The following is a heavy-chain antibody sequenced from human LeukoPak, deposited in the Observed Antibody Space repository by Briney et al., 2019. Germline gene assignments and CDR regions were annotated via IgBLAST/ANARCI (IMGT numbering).Heavy chain of an antibody. V-gene: IGHV3-7*04. J-gene: IGHJ4*02. CDR3: GRDQWYSTSCVIDY. Sequence: PGGSLRLSCAVWRFIFKYWWMICVRQAPGKGLEWVANIKQDGSEKYYVDSVKGRFTISRDNAKNSLYLQMNSLRAEDGAVCSCGRDQWYSTSCVIDYWGQGTLVTVSS. CDR2: IKQDGSEK. D-gene: IGHD6-13*01. CDR1: RFIFKYWW.